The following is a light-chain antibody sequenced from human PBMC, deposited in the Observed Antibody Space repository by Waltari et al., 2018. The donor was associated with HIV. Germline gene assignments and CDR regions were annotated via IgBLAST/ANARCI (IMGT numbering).Light chain of an antibody. J-gene: IGLJ2*01. Sequence: QSALTQPPSASGSPGQSVTISCTGTSSDVGGYNYVSWYQQHPGKAPKVMIYEVNKRASGVPDRFSGSKSGNTASLTVSGLQAEDEADYYCSSYAGSNSVLFGGGTKLTVL. V-gene: IGLV2-8*01. CDR2: EVN. CDR1: SSDVGGYNY. CDR3: SSYAGSNSVL.